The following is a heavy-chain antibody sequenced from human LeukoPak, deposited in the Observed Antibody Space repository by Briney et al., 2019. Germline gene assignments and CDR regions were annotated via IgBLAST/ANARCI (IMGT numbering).Heavy chain of an antibody. D-gene: IGHD4-23*01. CDR1: GFIFSSYG. Sequence: PGGSLRLSCAASGFIFSSYGMHWVRQAPGKGLEWVSYISNSAHYTNYADSVKGRFTISRDNAENSLFLQMNSLRAEDTAVYYCVRDRRWPDYWGQGTLVTVSS. CDR3: VRDRRWPDY. J-gene: IGHJ4*02. CDR2: ISNSAHYT. V-gene: IGHV3-21*05.